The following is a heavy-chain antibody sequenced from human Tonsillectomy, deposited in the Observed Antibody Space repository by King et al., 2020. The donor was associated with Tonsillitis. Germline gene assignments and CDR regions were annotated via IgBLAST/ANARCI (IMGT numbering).Heavy chain of an antibody. J-gene: IGHJ4*02. CDR2: ISSSSSYI. CDR3: ARARNLGYCISTSCYATTVVPPGFDY. V-gene: IGHV3-21*01. Sequence: VQLVESGGGLVKPGGSLRLSCAASGFTFSSYSMNWVRQAPGKGLEWVSSISSSSSYIYYADSVKGRFTISRDNAKNSLYLQMNSLRAEDTAVYYCARARNLGYCISTSCYATTVVPPGFDYWGQGTLVTVSS. CDR1: GFTFSSYS. D-gene: IGHD2-2*01.